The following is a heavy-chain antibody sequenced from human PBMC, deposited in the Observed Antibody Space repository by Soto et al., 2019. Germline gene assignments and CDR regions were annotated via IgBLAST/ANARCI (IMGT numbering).Heavy chain of an antibody. V-gene: IGHV3-74*01. D-gene: IGHD2-8*02. Sequence: VHWIRQAPGKGLVWGSRINSDGSTTNYADSVRGRFTISRDNAKNTLDLQMDSLRVEYTAVYYCTRALTGAFAYWGHGALVTVSS. CDR3: TRALTGAFAY. J-gene: IGHJ4*01. CDR2: INSDGSTT.